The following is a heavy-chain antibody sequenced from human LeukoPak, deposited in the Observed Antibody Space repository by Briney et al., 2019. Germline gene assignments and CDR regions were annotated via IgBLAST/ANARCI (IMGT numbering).Heavy chain of an antibody. J-gene: IGHJ4*02. D-gene: IGHD2-21*02. V-gene: IGHV3-11*03. CDR2: ISGRSSYT. CDR1: GFTLSDYY. CDR3: ARLAYCGGDCFYWVDY. Sequence: GGSLRLSCVASGFTLSDYYMSWIRQAPGKGLEWVSYISGRSSYTNYADSVNGRFTISRDNAKNSLNLQMNSLRAEDTAVYYCARLAYCGGDCFYWVDYWGQGTLVTVSS.